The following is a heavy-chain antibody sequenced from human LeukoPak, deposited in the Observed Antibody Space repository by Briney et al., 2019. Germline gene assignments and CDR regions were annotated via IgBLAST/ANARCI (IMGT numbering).Heavy chain of an antibody. D-gene: IGHD6-13*01. Sequence: SETLSLTCAVYGGSFSGYYWSWIRQPPGKGLEWIGEINHSGSTNYNPSLKSRVTISVDTSKNQFSLKLSSVTAADTAVYYCARGAVYSSSWIWFDPGAREPWSPSPQ. CDR2: INHSGST. J-gene: IGHJ5*02. CDR3: ARGAVYSSSWIWFDP. V-gene: IGHV4-34*01. CDR1: GGSFSGYY.